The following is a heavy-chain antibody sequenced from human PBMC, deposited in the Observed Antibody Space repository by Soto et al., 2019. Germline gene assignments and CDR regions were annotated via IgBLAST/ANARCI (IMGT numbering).Heavy chain of an antibody. CDR2: INHSGST. CDR3: ARVPRYYDFWSGYKPVYCYYGMDV. Sequence: PSETLSLTCAVYGGSFSGYYWSWIRQPPGKGLEWIGEINHSGSTNYNPSLKSRVTISVDTSKNQFSLKLSSVTAADTAVYYCARVPRYYDFWSGYKPVYCYYGMDVWGQGTTVTV. J-gene: IGHJ6*02. V-gene: IGHV4-34*01. D-gene: IGHD3-3*01. CDR1: GGSFSGYY.